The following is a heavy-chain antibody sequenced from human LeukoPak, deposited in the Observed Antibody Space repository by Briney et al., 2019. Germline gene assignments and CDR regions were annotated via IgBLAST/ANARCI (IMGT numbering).Heavy chain of an antibody. J-gene: IGHJ6*03. CDR1: GGSISSYY. CDR2: IYSSGST. D-gene: IGHD2-2*02. CDR3: ARHVCSSTSCYRDYYYYMDV. Sequence: SETLSLTCTVSGGSISSYYWSWIRQPPGKGLEWIGYIYSSGSTNYNPSLKSRVTISVDTSKNQFSLKLSSVTAADTAVYYCARHVCSSTSCYRDYYYYMDVWGKGTTVTVSS. V-gene: IGHV4-59*08.